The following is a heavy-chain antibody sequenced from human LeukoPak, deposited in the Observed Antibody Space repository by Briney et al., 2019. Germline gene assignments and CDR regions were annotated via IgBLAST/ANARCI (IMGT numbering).Heavy chain of an antibody. J-gene: IGHJ4*02. CDR1: GFTFSSYW. Sequence: GGSLRLSCAASGFTFSSYWMSWIRQDPGKGLEWVVNIKDDGSEKYYVDSVKGRFTISRDDAKNSLYLQMNSLRAEGTAVYYCARARDSSWDYWGQGTLVTVSS. V-gene: IGHV3-7*03. D-gene: IGHD6-13*01. CDR3: ARARDSSWDY. CDR2: IKDDGSEK.